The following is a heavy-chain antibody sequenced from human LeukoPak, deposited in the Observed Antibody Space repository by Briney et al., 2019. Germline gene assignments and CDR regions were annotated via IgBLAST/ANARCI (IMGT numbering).Heavy chain of an antibody. J-gene: IGHJ4*02. D-gene: IGHD6-6*01. CDR1: GYTFTSYY. V-gene: IGHV1-46*01. CDR2: INPSGGST. Sequence: GASVKVSCKASGYTFTSYYMHWVRQAPGQGLEWMGIINPSGGSTSYAQKFQGRVTMTRDTSTSTVYMELSSLRSEDTAVYYCAREGADSSSSSLIFDYWGQGTLVTVSS. CDR3: AREGADSSSSSLIFDY.